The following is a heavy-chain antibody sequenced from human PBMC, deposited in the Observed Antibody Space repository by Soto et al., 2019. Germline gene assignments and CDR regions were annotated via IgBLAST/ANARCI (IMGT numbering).Heavy chain of an antibody. CDR3: ARTYYYDSSGYYYEFPFDL. J-gene: IGHJ4*02. D-gene: IGHD3-22*01. CDR1: GFTFSSYW. Sequence: GGSLRLSCAASGFTFSSYWMHWVRQAPGKGLVWVSRINSDGSSTSYADSVKGRFTISRDNAKNTLYLQMNSLRAEDTAVYYCARTYYYDSSGYYYEFPFDLWGQGTLVIVSS. CDR2: INSDGSST. V-gene: IGHV3-74*01.